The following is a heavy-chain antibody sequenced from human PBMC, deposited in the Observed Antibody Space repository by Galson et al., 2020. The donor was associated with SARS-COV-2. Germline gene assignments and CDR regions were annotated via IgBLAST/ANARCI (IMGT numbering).Heavy chain of an antibody. J-gene: IGHJ6*03. CDR3: ARHDFWSGYYLDV. V-gene: IGHV3-53*04. CDR2: IYSGGST. Sequence: GGSLRLTCTASGFTVSSNYMSWVRQAPGKGLEWLSDIYSGGSTYYADSVKGRFTISRHNSKNTLYLQMNSLRAEDTAVYYCARHDFWSGYYLDVWGKGTAVTVS. CDR1: GFTVSSNY. D-gene: IGHD3-3*01.